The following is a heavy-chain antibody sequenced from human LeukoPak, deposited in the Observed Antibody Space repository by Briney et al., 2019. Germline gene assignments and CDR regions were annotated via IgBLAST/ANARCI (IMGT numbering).Heavy chain of an antibody. V-gene: IGHV3-7*01. CDR2: INGDESEK. CDR1: GFTFSSYA. J-gene: IGHJ4*02. Sequence: SGGSLRLSCAASGFTFSSYAMSWVRQAPGKGLEWVANINGDESEKYYVDSVKARFTISRDNAKNSLYLQMNSLRVDDTAIYYCSRGEGDDYWGQGTLVTVSS. D-gene: IGHD3-10*01. CDR3: SRGEGDDY.